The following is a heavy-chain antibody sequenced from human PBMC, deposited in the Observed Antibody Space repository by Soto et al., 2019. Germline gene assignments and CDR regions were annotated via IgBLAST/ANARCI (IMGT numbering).Heavy chain of an antibody. D-gene: IGHD2-15*01. J-gene: IGHJ6*02. V-gene: IGHV1-69*13. CDR2: IIPIFGTA. CDR1: GGTFSSYA. CDR3: ARPNTSHQGMDCRGGSCQYYYYYYGMDV. Sequence: GASVKVSCKASGGTFSSYAISWVRQAPGQGREWMGGIIPIFGTANYAQKFQGRVTITADESTSTAYMELSSLRSEDTAVYYCARPNTSHQGMDCRGGSCQYYYYYYGMDVWGQGTTVTVSS.